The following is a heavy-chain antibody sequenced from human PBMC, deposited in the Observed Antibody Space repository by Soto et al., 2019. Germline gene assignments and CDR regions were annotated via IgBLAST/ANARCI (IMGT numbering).Heavy chain of an antibody. V-gene: IGHV1-18*01. CDR1: GYTFTSYG. D-gene: IGHD1-1*01. CDR3: ARGRYGDY. J-gene: IGHJ4*02. Sequence: QVHLVQSEAEVKKPGASVKVSCKASGYTFTSYGITWVRQAPGQGLEWKGWISAHNGNTDYAQKLQGRVIVTRDTSTSTAYMELRSLISDDTAVYYCARGRYGDYWGQGALVTVSS. CDR2: ISAHNGNT.